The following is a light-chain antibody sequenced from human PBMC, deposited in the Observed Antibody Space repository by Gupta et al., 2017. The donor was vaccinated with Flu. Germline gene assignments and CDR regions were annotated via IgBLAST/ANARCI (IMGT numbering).Light chain of an antibody. CDR3: QQYGSSQWT. CDR2: GAS. V-gene: IGKV3-20*01. CDR1: QSVSISY. J-gene: IGKJ1*01. Sequence: EIVLTQSPGTLSLSPGERATISCRASQSVSISYLAWYQQKPGQAPRLLIYGASSRATGIPDRFSGSGSGTDFTLTISRLEPEDFAVYYCQQYGSSQWTFGQGTKVE.